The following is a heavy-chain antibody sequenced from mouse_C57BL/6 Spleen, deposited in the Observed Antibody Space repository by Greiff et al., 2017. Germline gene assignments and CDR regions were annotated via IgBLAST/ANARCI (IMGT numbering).Heavy chain of an antibody. V-gene: IGHV1-80*01. J-gene: IGHJ2*01. CDR1: GYAFSSYW. CDR3: ARRLGRGYFDY. D-gene: IGHD4-1*01. CDR2: IYPGDGDT. Sequence: VQLQQSGAELVKPGASVKISCKASGYAFSSYWMNWVKQRPGKGLEWIGKIYPGDGDTNYNGKFKGKATLTADKSSSTAYMQLSSLTSEDSAVYFCARRLGRGYFDYWGQGTTLTVSS.